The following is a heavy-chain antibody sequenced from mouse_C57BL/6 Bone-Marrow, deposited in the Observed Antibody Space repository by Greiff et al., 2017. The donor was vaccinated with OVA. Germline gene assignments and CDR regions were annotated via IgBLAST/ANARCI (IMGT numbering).Heavy chain of an antibody. CDR1: GYTFTSYG. CDR2: IYPRSGNT. Sequence: QVQLQQSGAELARPGASVKLSCKASGYTFTSYGMSWVKQRPGQGLEWIGEIYPRSGNTNYNEKFKGKATLTADKSSSTAYMELRSLTSEDSAVYFGARPGDYDVDPDYWGKGTMLTVSS. V-gene: IGHV1-81*01. J-gene: IGHJ2*01. D-gene: IGHD2-4*01. CDR3: ARPGDYDVDPDY.